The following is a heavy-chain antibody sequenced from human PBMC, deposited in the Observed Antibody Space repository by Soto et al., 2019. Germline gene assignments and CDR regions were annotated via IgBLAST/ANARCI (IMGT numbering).Heavy chain of an antibody. D-gene: IGHD3-3*01. CDR3: AKDLQLTPHYYDFWSGYYTRSTEPYGMDV. J-gene: IGHJ6*02. CDR1: GFTFSSYG. Sequence: PGGSLRLSCAASGFTFSSYGMHWVRQAPGKGLEWVAVISYDGSNKYYADSVKGRFTISRDNSKNTLYLQMNSLRAEDTAVYYCAKDLQLTPHYYDFWSGYYTRSTEPYGMDVWGQGTTVTVSS. CDR2: ISYDGSNK. V-gene: IGHV3-30*18.